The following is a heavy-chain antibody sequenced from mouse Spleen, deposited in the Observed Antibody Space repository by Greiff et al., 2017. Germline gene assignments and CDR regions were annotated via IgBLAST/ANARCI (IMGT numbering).Heavy chain of an antibody. V-gene: IGHV5-17*02. CDR3: ARNYGSSYDY. Sequence: DVMLVESGGGLVQPGGSRKLSCAASGFTFSSFGMHWVRQAPEKGLGWVAYISSGSSTIYYADTVKGRFTISRDNPKNTLFLQMTSLRSEDTAMYYCARNYGSSYDYWGQGTTLTVSS. D-gene: IGHD1-1*01. J-gene: IGHJ2*01. CDR1: GFTFSSFG. CDR2: ISSGSSTI.